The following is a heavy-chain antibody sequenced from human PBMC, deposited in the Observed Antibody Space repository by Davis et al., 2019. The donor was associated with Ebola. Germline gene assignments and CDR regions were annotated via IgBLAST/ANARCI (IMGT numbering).Heavy chain of an antibody. D-gene: IGHD6-13*01. CDR2: INPNSGGT. CDR1: GYTFTGYY. Sequence: ASVKVSCKASGYTFTGYYIHWVRQAPGQGLEWMGWINPNSGGTNYAQKFQGRVTITADESTSTAYMELSSLRSEDTAVYYCARGPTSSSSVLFDPWGQGTLVTVSS. J-gene: IGHJ5*02. CDR3: ARGPTSSSSVLFDP. V-gene: IGHV1-2*02.